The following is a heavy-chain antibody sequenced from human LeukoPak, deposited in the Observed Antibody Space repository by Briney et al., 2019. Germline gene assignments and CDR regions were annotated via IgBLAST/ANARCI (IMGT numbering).Heavy chain of an antibody. V-gene: IGHV3-30*02. CDR1: GLTFSTYG. Sequence: AGSLRLSCVASGLTFSTYGMHWVRQAPGKGLEWVAFIRYDGSNKYYADSVKGRFTISRDNSKNTLYLQMNSLRAEDTAVYYCARDCRYNGYDDLSAFDIWGQGTMVTVSS. CDR2: IRYDGSNK. D-gene: IGHD5-12*01. J-gene: IGHJ3*02. CDR3: ARDCRYNGYDDLSAFDI.